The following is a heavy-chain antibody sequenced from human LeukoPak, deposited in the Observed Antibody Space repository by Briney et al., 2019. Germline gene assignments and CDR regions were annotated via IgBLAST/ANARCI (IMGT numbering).Heavy chain of an antibody. Sequence: GGSLRLSCAASGFTFSTYWMGWVRQAPGKGLEWVAKIKPDGSEKDHVDSVKGRFTISRDNAKNSLYLQLNSLRAEDTAVYYCAREGYSSSWYDASVDYWGQGTLVTVSS. CDR3: AREGYSSSWYDASVDY. CDR1: GFTFSTYW. V-gene: IGHV3-7*01. J-gene: IGHJ4*02. D-gene: IGHD6-13*01. CDR2: IKPDGSEK.